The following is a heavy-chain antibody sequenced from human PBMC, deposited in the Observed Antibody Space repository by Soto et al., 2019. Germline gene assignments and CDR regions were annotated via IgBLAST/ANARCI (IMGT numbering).Heavy chain of an antibody. CDR1: GYTFTSYG. D-gene: IGHD6-13*01. CDR3: ARDYGIARLYGMDV. Sequence: QVQLVQSGAEVKKPGASVKVSCKASGYTFTSYGISWVRQAPGQGLEWMGWISAYNGNTNYAQKLQGRVTMTTDTXXRTAYRERRSLRADDTAVYYCARDYGIARLYGMDVWGQGTTVTVS. CDR2: ISAYNGNT. J-gene: IGHJ6*02. V-gene: IGHV1-18*01.